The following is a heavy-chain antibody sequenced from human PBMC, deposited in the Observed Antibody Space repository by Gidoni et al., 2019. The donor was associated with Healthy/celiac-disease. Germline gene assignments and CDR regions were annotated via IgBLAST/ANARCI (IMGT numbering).Heavy chain of an antibody. Sequence: DVQLVQSGAAVHKPGESLNISCTGSGYRFTSYWICWVRQMPGKGLEWMEIIYPGDSETRYSTSYQGQVTISTDKSISTAYLQWSSLKASDTAMYYCARRRSSSRAENWFDTWGQGTLVTVSS. CDR1: GYRFTSYW. V-gene: IGHV5-51*01. CDR3: ARRRSSSRAENWFDT. J-gene: IGHJ5*02. D-gene: IGHD6-13*01. CDR2: IYPGDSET.